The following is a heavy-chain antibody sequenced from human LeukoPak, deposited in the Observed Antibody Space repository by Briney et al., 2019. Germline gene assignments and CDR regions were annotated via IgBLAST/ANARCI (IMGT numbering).Heavy chain of an antibody. V-gene: IGHV3-7*01. D-gene: IGHD2-15*01. J-gene: IGHJ4*02. CDR2: INPAGSET. CDR3: ARFGYVAAVDA. CDR1: GFSFSAYW. Sequence: PGGSLRLSCAASGFSFSAYWMTWVRQAPGTGLEWVANINPAGSETYYVDPVKGRFSISRDNAKNLVYLRMNSLRAEDTAVYHCARFGYVAAVDAWGQGTPVTVSS.